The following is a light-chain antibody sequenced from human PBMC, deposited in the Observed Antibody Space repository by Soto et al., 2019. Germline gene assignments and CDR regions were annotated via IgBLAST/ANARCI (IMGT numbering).Light chain of an antibody. J-gene: IGKJ4*01. CDR1: QSISSGF. CDR2: GPS. CDR3: PLLT. Sequence: EVVLTQSPGTLSLSPGERATLSCRASQSISSGFLAWYQQKPGQAPRLLIYGPSSRATGIPDRFSGSGSGTDFTLTISRLEPEGSAVYYSPLLTFGGGTKVEIK. V-gene: IGKV3-20*01.